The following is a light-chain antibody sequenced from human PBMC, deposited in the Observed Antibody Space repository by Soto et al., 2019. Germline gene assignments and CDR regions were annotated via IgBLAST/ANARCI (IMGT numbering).Light chain of an antibody. CDR1: QGISNY. V-gene: IGKV1-27*01. Sequence: DIQMTQSPSSLSASVGDRVTITCRASQGISNYLAWYQQKPGKVPKLLIYAASTLQSGVPSRFGGSGSGTDFTLTISSLQHEDVATYYCHKYTSAFGTFGQGTNVDIQ. CDR3: HKYTSAFGT. CDR2: AAS. J-gene: IGKJ1*01.